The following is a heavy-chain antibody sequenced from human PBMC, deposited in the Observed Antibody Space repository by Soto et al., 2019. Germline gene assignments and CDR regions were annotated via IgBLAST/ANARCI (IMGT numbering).Heavy chain of an antibody. CDR1: GYTFTSYG. J-gene: IGHJ6*02. CDR2: IRAYNVNT. Sequence: QVQLVQSGAEVKKPGASVKVSCKASGYTFTSYGISWVRQAPVQVLEWVGWIRAYNVNTHYAQKLQGRVTMTTDPSTSTASMELRSLSSDDTAVYYCAREHPTMDVWGPGTTVTVSS. CDR3: AREHPTMDV. V-gene: IGHV1-18*01.